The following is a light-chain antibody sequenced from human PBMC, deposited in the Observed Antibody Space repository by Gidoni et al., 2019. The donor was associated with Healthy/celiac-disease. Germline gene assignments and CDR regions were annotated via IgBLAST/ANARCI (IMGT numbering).Light chain of an antibody. CDR3: AAWDDSLNGLYV. CDR1: SSNIGSNT. Sequence: QSVLTPPPSASGPPGQRVTISCSGSSSNIGSNTVNWYQQLPGTAPKLLIYSNNQRPSGVPDRFSGSKSGTSASLAISGLQSEDEADYYCAAWDDSLNGLYVFGTGTKVTVL. J-gene: IGLJ1*01. CDR2: SNN. V-gene: IGLV1-44*01.